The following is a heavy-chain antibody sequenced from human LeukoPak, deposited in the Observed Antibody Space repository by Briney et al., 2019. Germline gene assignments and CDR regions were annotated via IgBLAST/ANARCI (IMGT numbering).Heavy chain of an antibody. V-gene: IGHV3-48*02. J-gene: IGHJ4*02. CDR1: GFMFRDAA. CDR3: ARDSAPSFDY. Sequence: PGGSLRLSCAASGFMFRDAAMTWVRQAPGKGLEWVSLIASSGPNTYYADSVKGRFTISRDNAKNSLYLQMNSLRDEDTAVYYCARDSAPSFDYWGQGTLVTVSS. CDR2: IASSGPNT. D-gene: IGHD6-25*01.